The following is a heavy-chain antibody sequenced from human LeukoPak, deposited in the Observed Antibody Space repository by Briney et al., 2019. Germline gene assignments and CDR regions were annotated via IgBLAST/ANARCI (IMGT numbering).Heavy chain of an antibody. V-gene: IGHV3-53*01. D-gene: IGHD2-2*01. CDR2: LYSGGNT. CDR3: ARDLPHYCSSTSCFVALDY. CDR1: GFTVSSNY. J-gene: IGHJ4*02. Sequence: GGSLRLSCAVSGFTVSSNYMSWVRQAPGKGLEWVSVLYSGGNTYYADSVKGRFTISRDNSKNTLYLQMNSLRAEDTAVYYCARDLPHYCSSTSCFVALDYWGQGTLVTVSS.